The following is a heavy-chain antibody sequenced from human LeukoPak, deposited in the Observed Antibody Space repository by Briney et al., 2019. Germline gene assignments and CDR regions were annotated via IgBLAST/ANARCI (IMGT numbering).Heavy chain of an antibody. D-gene: IGHD1-1*01. CDR2: ISGSGGST. CDR1: GFTFSRYW. Sequence: PGGSLRLSCGASGFTFSRYWMHWVRQAPGKGLEWVSAISGSGGSTYYADSVKGRFTISRDNSKNTLYLQMNSLRAEDTAVYYCAKDGRNDYGDYWGQGTLVTVSS. V-gene: IGHV3-23*01. J-gene: IGHJ4*02. CDR3: AKDGRNDYGDY.